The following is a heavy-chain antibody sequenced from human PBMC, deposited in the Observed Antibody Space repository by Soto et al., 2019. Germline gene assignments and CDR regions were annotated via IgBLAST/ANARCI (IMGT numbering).Heavy chain of an antibody. CDR1: GYTFTSYG. V-gene: IGHV1-18*04. D-gene: IGHD2-21*02. J-gene: IGHJ6*02. CDR2: ISAYNGNT. CDR3: ARDQVTEARYYYGMDV. Sequence: ASVKVSCKASGYTFTSYGISWVRQAPGQGLEWMGWISAYNGNTNYAQRLQGRVTMTTDTSTSTAYMELRSLRSDDTAVYYCARDQVTEARYYYGMDVWGQGTTVTVSS.